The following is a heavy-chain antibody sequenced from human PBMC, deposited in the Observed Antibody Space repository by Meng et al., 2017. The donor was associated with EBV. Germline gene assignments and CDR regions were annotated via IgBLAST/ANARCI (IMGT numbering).Heavy chain of an antibody. CDR2: LIPMTGVA. D-gene: IGHD3-10*01. J-gene: IGHJ4*02. V-gene: IGHV1-69*01. Sequence: QVQLVQSGAEVKKPXPSVMAXCKTSGGTCRSDAISWVRQAPGQGLVWMGGLIPMTGVAHYAQKFQDRVSIIADEFTSTHYLELSSLRSEDMAIYFCASESGRGFTPDYWGQGTLCNVCS. CDR3: ASESGRGFTPDY. CDR1: GGTCRSDA.